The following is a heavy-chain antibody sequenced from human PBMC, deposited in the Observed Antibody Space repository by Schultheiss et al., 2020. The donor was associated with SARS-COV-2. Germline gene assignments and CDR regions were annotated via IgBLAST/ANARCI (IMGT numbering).Heavy chain of an antibody. CDR3: AKEKGDYGDYDAFDI. J-gene: IGHJ3*02. Sequence: GGSLRLSCAASGFAFRSYWMHWVRQAPGKGLEWVAVISYDGSNKYYADSVKGRFTISRDNSKNTLYLQMNSLRAEDTAVYYCAKEKGDYGDYDAFDIWGQGTMVTVSS. CDR2: ISYDGSNK. V-gene: IGHV3-30*07. CDR1: GFAFRSYW. D-gene: IGHD4-17*01.